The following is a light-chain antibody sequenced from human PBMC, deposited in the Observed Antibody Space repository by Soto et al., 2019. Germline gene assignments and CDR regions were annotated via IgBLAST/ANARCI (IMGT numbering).Light chain of an antibody. CDR3: QKRSNWPVT. CDR1: QSVSSY. CDR2: DAS. Sequence: EIVLTQSPATLSLSPGESATLSCRASQSVSSYLAWYQQKPGQAPRLLIYDASNRATGIPARFSGSGSGTDFTLTIISLQPEDFAVYYCQKRSNWPVTFGGGTKVAIK. J-gene: IGKJ4*01. V-gene: IGKV3-11*01.